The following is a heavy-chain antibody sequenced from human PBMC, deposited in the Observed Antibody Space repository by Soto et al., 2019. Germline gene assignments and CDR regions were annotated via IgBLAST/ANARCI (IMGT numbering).Heavy chain of an antibody. D-gene: IGHD2-2*01. CDR3: ARHPGYCTGTSCYGYYTMAV. V-gene: IGHV4-34*01. Sequence: SETLSLTCAVYGGSFSGYYWVWIRQPPGKGLEWIGGINYSGNTYYDPSLKSRVTISVDTSKNQFSLMLTSVTAADTAVYYCARHPGYCTGTSCYGYYTMAVWGQGTTVTVSS. CDR2: INYSGNT. CDR1: GGSFSGYY. J-gene: IGHJ6*02.